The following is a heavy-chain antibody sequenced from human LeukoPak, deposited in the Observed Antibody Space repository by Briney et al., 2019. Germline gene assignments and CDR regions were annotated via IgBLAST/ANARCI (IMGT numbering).Heavy chain of an antibody. D-gene: IGHD2-15*01. CDR2: IYHSGST. J-gene: IGHJ4*02. CDR3: AREVVSGGNCFFDY. Sequence: TLSLTCAVSGGSISSGNWWSWVRQPPGKGLEWIGQIYHSGSTNYNPSLKSRVTISVEKSKNQFSLKLSSVTAADTAVYYCAREVVSGGNCFFDYWGQGTLVTVSS. V-gene: IGHV4-4*02. CDR1: GGSISSGNW.